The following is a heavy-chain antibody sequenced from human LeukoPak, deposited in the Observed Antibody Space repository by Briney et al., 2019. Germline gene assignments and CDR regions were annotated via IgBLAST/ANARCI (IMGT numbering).Heavy chain of an antibody. CDR2: VYYTGST. D-gene: IGHD6-6*01. CDR3: ARHFAYSSSSYFDY. V-gene: IGHV4-59*08. J-gene: IGHJ4*02. Sequence: KPLGTPSPTRSVSGGALSSYYSGWVPQAPREGLGGGGYVYYTGSTNYNPSLKSRVTMFEAKSKNQFSLRLYSVTVADTAVYYCARHFAYSSSSYFDYWGQGSLVTVSS. CDR1: GGALSSYY.